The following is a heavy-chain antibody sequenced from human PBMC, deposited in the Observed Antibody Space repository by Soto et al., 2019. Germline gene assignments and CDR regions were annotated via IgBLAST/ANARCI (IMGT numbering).Heavy chain of an antibody. V-gene: IGHV3-23*01. J-gene: IGHJ6*03. CDR3: AKDLEFIYDYYLDV. Sequence: GWSLRLSCAASGFTFSSYAMSWVRQAPGKGLEWVSSISGSGGSTYYADSVKGRFTISRDNSKNTLYLQMNSLRAEDTAVYYCAKDLEFIYDYYLDVWGKGTTFIVSS. CDR2: ISGSGGST. CDR1: GFTFSSYA. D-gene: IGHD3-3*01.